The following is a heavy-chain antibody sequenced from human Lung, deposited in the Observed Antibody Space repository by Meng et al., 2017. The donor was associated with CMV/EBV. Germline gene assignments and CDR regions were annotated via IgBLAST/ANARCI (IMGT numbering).Heavy chain of an antibody. Sequence: ASVKVSCKASGHSFSGYYIHWLRQAPGQGPEWMVWISPNIGDTNYAQKFQGRVTMTRDTSTITVYMELTRLTSDDTAVYYCARAAYTSLFDFWGQGTLVTVSS. D-gene: IGHD2-2*01. CDR3: ARAAYTSLFDF. CDR2: ISPNIGDT. V-gene: IGHV1-2*02. CDR1: GHSFSGYY. J-gene: IGHJ4*02.